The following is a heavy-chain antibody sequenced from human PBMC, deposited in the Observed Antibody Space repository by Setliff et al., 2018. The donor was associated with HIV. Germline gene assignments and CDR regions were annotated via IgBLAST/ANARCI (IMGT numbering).Heavy chain of an antibody. CDR2: IYYSGST. Sequence: SETLSLTCTVSGDYISSGGYYWSWIRQHPGKGLEWIGYIYYSGSTYYNPSLQSRVTISVDTSKNHFSLKLNSVTAADTAVYYCARGGALEWELPFAYWGQGTLVTVSS. CDR3: ARGGALEWELPFAY. D-gene: IGHD1-26*01. CDR1: GDYISSGGYY. V-gene: IGHV4-31*02. J-gene: IGHJ4*02.